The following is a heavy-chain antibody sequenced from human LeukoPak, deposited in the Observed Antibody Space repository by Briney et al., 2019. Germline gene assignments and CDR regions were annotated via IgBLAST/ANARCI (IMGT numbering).Heavy chain of an antibody. V-gene: IGHV3-49*04. CDR1: GFTFGDYA. D-gene: IGHD6-19*01. CDR2: IRSKAYGGTT. J-gene: IGHJ5*02. Sequence: AGGSLRLSCTASGFTFGDYAMSWVRQAPGKGLEWVGFIRSKAYGGTTEYAASVKGRFTISRDDSKSIAYLQMNSLKTEDTAVYYCTRDPERYSSPWDWFDPWGQGTLVTVSS. CDR3: TRDPERYSSPWDWFDP.